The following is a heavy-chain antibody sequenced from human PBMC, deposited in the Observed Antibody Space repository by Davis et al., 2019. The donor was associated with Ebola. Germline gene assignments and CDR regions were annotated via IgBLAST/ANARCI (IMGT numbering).Heavy chain of an antibody. CDR3: ARDRGGYDGFDY. Sequence: NFQARVTMTRDTSISTAYMELSRLRPDDTAVYYCARDRGGYDGFDYWGQGTLVTVSS. D-gene: IGHD5-12*01. V-gene: IGHV1-2*02. J-gene: IGHJ4*02.